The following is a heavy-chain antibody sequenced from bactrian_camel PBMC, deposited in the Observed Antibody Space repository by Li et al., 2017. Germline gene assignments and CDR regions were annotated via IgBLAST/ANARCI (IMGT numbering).Heavy chain of an antibody. CDR1: GHSRGSNC. D-gene: IGHD1*01. V-gene: IGHV3-3*01. Sequence: HVQLVESGGGSVQTGGSLRLSCVVSGHSRGSNCVGWCRLPPGRAPAEREGIAAIRRSGGETWYAGSVGGRFTISRDNAKNTLYLQMDSLKPEDTAMYYCAAGSLRFCNLARHLYHYFGQGTQVTVS. CDR3: AAGSLRFCNLARHLYHY. J-gene: IGHJ4*01. CDR2: IRRSGGET.